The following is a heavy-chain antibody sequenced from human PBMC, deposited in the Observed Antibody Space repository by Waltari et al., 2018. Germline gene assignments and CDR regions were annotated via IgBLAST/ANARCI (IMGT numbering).Heavy chain of an antibody. CDR1: GATFSSYT. J-gene: IGHJ3*02. D-gene: IGHD4-17*01. V-gene: IGHV1-69*08. CDR2: IIPILGIA. Sequence: QVQLVQSGAEVKKPGSSVKVSCKASGATFSSYTISWVRRAPGQGLEWMGRIIPILGIANYAQKFQGRVTITADKSTSTAYMELSSLRSEDTAVYYCARDGPDYGDYSWAFDIWGQGTMVTVSS. CDR3: ARDGPDYGDYSWAFDI.